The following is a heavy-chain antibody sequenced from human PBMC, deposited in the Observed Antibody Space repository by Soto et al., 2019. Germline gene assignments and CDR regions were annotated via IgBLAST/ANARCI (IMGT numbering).Heavy chain of an antibody. CDR2: ISGSGGST. CDR3: ASAAREYYYYGMDV. CDR1: GFTFSSYA. J-gene: IGHJ6*02. V-gene: IGHV3-23*01. Sequence: GGSLRLSCAASGFTFSSYAMTWVRQAPGKGLEWVSVISGSGGSTHYADSVKGRFTISRDNSKNTLYLQMNSLRAEDTAVYYYASAAREYYYYGMDVWGQGTTVTVSS.